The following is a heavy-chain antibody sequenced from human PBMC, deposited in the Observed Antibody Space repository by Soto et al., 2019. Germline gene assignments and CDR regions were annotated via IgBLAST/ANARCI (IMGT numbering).Heavy chain of an antibody. Sequence: EGPLLESGGGFVQPGGSLRLSCVASGFPFSHYDMTWVRQVPGTGMEWVSSISAGGGRTDYADSVRGRFTISRDNSRNTVYLQSNSLSAEDTAEFYCATHWTRVTGHTYWGQGVLVTVSS. V-gene: IGHV3-23*01. CDR2: ISAGGGRT. CDR1: GFPFSHYD. D-gene: IGHD4-17*01. CDR3: ATHWTRVTGHTY. J-gene: IGHJ4*02.